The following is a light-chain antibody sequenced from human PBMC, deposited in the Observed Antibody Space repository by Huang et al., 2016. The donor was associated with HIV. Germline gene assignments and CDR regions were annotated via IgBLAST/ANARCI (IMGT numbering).Light chain of an antibody. CDR3: QQLHDYPVT. J-gene: IGKJ5*01. Sequence: AVQLTQFPSSLSASVGDRVVITCRASQDISTSLAWYQQKPGMAPKLLISAASKLQSGVSTRFSGDSAGAYCTLFITNLQPEDIATYYCQQLHDYPVTFGRGTRLDIK. CDR2: AAS. CDR1: QDISTS. V-gene: IGKV1D-13*01.